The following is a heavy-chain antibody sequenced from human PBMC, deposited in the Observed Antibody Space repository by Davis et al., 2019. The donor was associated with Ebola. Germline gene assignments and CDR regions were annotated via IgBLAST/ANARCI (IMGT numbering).Heavy chain of an antibody. CDR1: GDTVSSYA. Sequence: SVKVSCKASGDTVSSYAISWVRQAPGQGLEWMGGIIPFFGTANYAQKFQGRVTITADESTSTAYMELSSLRSEDTAVYYCARVSGWGPYNWFDPWGQGTLVTVSS. CDR2: IIPFFGTA. V-gene: IGHV1-69*13. D-gene: IGHD6-19*01. CDR3: ARVSGWGPYNWFDP. J-gene: IGHJ5*02.